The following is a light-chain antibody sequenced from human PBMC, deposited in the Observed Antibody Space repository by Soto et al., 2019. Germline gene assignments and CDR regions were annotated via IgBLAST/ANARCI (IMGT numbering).Light chain of an antibody. Sequence: QSVLTQPASVSGSPGQSITISCTGTSSDVGGYNYVSWYQQHPAKVPKLMVYHVSNRPSGVSDRFSGSKSGNTASLTISGLQVVDEADYYCYSYTTSRTYVFGTGTKFTVL. CDR3: YSYTTSRTYV. V-gene: IGLV2-14*01. CDR1: SSDVGGYNY. CDR2: HVS. J-gene: IGLJ1*01.